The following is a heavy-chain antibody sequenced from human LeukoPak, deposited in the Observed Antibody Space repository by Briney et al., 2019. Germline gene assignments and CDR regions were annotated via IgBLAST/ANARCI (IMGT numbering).Heavy chain of an antibody. CDR1: GGSISSYY. CDR3: ARVYPCSYAKEGFGNAFDI. V-gene: IGHV4-59*01. Sequence: SETLSLTCTVSGGSISSYYWSWIRQPPGKGLEWIGYIYYSGSTNYNPSLKSRVTISVDTSKNQFSLKLSSVTAADTAVYYCARVYPCSYAKEGFGNAFDIWGQGTMVTVSS. CDR2: IYYSGST. J-gene: IGHJ3*02. D-gene: IGHD2-2*01.